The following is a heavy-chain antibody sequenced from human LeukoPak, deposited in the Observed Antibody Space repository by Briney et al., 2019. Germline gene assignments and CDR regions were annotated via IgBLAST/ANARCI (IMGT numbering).Heavy chain of an antibody. CDR3: ARPCSGGSCSSV. V-gene: IGHV4-34*01. J-gene: IGHJ4*02. D-gene: IGHD2-15*01. CDR2: INHSGST. Sequence: SETLSLTCAVYGGSFSGYYWSWIRQPPGKGLEWIGEINHSGSTNYNPSLKSRVTISVDTSKNQFSLKLSSVTAADRAVYYCARPCSGGSCSSVWGQGTLVTVSS. CDR1: GGSFSGYY.